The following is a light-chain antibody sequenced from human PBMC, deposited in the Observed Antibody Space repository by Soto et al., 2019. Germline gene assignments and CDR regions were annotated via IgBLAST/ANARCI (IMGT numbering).Light chain of an antibody. CDR3: QQYGSSGT. V-gene: IGKV3-20*01. CDR1: QSVSNNY. Sequence: EIVLTQSPGTLSLSPGERATLSCRASQSVSNNYLAWYQQTPGQAPRLLIYGASNRDTGLPDRFSGSGSGTDFTLTISRLEAEDFAVYYCQQYGSSGTFGQGTKVDIK. J-gene: IGKJ1*01. CDR2: GAS.